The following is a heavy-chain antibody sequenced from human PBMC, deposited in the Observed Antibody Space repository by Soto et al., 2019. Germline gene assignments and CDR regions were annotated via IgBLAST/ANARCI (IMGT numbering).Heavy chain of an antibody. CDR2: ISTSNGDT. CDR1: GYTFSTYG. D-gene: IGHD6-13*01. V-gene: IGHV1-18*04. Sequence: GASVKVSCKXSGYTFSTYGISWVRQAPGQGLEWMAWISTSNGDTHYAQKVQDRVSMTTDRFTTTAYMELRSLRSDDTAIYYCARDTAAHGPVFDYWGQGTLVTVS. J-gene: IGHJ4*02. CDR3: ARDTAAHGPVFDY.